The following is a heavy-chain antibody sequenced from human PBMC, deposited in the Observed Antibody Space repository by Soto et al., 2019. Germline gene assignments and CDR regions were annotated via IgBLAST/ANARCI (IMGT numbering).Heavy chain of an antibody. Sequence: QVQLVQSGAEVKKPGASVKVSCKASGYTFTSYDINWVRQATGQGLEWMGWMNPNSGNTGYAQKFQGRVTMTRNTTRSTAYRGLSSLRSEDTAVYYCARGYCISTSCYEDYDCMDVWGQGTTVTVSS. CDR3: ARGYCISTSCYEDYDCMDV. J-gene: IGHJ6*02. CDR1: GYTFTSYD. D-gene: IGHD2-2*01. CDR2: MNPNSGNT. V-gene: IGHV1-8*01.